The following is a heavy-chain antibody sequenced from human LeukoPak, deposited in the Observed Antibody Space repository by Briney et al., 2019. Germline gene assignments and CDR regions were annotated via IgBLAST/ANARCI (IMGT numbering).Heavy chain of an antibody. J-gene: IGHJ4*02. CDR1: GGSFTSYG. V-gene: IGHV1-69*13. CDR3: AAGGAYEFRDDY. Sequence: GASVKVSCKASGGSFTSYGISWVRQAPGQGLEWMGKIIPIYGRANHGQKFQGRVTITADELTTTSYMELSSLTAEDMAVYYCAAGGAYEFRDDYWGQGTLVTVSS. D-gene: IGHD3-3*01. CDR2: IIPIYGRA.